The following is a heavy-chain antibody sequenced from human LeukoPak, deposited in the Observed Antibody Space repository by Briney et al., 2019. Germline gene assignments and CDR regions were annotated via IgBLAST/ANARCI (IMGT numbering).Heavy chain of an antibody. CDR1: GFTFSSYS. J-gene: IGHJ4*02. D-gene: IGHD1-26*01. Sequence: GGSLRLSCAASGFTFSSYSMNWVRQAPGKGLEWVSYIGISGSPIFYADSVKGRYTISRDNAQNSVYLQMNSLRDEDTAVYYCASGRYYSFDNWGQGTLVTVSS. CDR2: IGISGSPI. CDR3: ASGRYYSFDN. V-gene: IGHV3-48*02.